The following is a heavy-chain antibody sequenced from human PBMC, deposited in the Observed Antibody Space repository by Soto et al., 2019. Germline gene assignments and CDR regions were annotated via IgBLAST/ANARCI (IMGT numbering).Heavy chain of an antibody. V-gene: IGHV4-59*01. CDR2: IYYSGST. CDR3: ARDRFTMVRGVDYWFDP. D-gene: IGHD3-10*01. CDR1: GCTISSYD. Sequence: PSETLSLTSTVSGCTISSYDWSWIRQPPGKGLEWIGYIYYSGSTNYNPSLKSRVTISVDTSKNQFSLKLSSVTAADTAVYYCARDRFTMVRGVDYWFDPWGQGTLVTVSS. J-gene: IGHJ5*02.